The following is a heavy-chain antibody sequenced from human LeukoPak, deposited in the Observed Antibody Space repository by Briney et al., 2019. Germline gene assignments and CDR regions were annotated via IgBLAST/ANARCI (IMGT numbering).Heavy chain of an antibody. V-gene: IGHV3-23*01. J-gene: IGHJ6*03. CDR1: GFIFTTSA. Sequence: PGGSLRLSCEASGFIFTTSAISWVRQAPGKGLEWVSFISSGGGSTYHSDSVRGRFTISRDNSNNTVSLYMHSLRAEDTAIYYCAKERRSSMDVWGNGTTVIVSS. CDR2: ISSGGGST. D-gene: IGHD6-6*01. CDR3: AKERRSSMDV.